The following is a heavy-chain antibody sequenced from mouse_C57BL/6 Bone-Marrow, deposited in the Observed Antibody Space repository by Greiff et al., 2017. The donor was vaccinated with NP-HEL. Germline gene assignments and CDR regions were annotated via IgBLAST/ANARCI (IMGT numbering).Heavy chain of an antibody. J-gene: IGHJ1*03. CDR3: TDYYGSRGYFDV. V-gene: IGHV6-3*01. Sequence: DVKLQESGGGLVQPGGSMKLSCVASGFTFSNYWMNWVRQSPEKGLEWVAQIRLKSDNYATHYAESVKGRFTISRDDSKSSVYLQMNNLRAEDTGIYYCTDYYGSRGYFDVWGTGTTVTVSS. D-gene: IGHD1-1*01. CDR1: GFTFSNYW. CDR2: IRLKSDNYAT.